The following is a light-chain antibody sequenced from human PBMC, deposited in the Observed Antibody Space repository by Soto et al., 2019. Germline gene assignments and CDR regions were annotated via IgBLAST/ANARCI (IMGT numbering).Light chain of an antibody. V-gene: IGKV3-20*01. Sequence: EIVLTQSPGTLSLSPGERATLSCRASQGVASRYLAWYQQKPGQAPRLLIYHASSMATGIPDRFSGSGSGTDFTLTITRLEPEDFAVYFCQQYGSSPQTFGQGTKVEIK. CDR3: QQYGSSPQT. CDR1: QGVASRY. J-gene: IGKJ1*01. CDR2: HAS.